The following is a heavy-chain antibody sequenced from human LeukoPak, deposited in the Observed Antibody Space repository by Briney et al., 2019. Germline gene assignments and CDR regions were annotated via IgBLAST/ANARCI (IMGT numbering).Heavy chain of an antibody. CDR3: ARPNTYSSSWYSLNY. Sequence: GESLKTSCKGSGYSITSYWIGWVRQMPGKGLEWMGIIYPGDSDTRYSPSFQGQVTISADKSISTAYLQWSSLKASDTAMYYCARPNTYSSSWYSLNYWGQGTLVTVSS. J-gene: IGHJ4*02. V-gene: IGHV5-51*01. CDR2: IYPGDSDT. CDR1: GYSITSYW. D-gene: IGHD6-13*01.